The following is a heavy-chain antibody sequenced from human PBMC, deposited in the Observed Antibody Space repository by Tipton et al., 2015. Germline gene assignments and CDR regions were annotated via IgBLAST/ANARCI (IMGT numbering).Heavy chain of an antibody. J-gene: IGHJ4*02. CDR1: GFTFRDYA. CDR3: SRDLLYAYNSGSGRYFDY. CDR2: IRSKVFVGTI. D-gene: IGHD3-16*01. Sequence: SLRLSCAASGFTFRDYAMHWVRQVPGKGLEWVGFIRSKVFVGTIGYAASVEGRFTISRDDSKSIAYLQMNSLKTEDTAVYYCSRDLLYAYNSGSGRYFDYWGQGTLVTVSS. V-gene: IGHV3-49*04.